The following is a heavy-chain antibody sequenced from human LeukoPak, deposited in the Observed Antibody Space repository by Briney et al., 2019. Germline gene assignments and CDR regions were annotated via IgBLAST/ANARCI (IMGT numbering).Heavy chain of an antibody. CDR3: ARLFTRAWEYRYGMDV. CDR2: IYIDGIT. D-gene: IGHD1-26*01. CDR1: GGSIRTDGSY. V-gene: IGHV4-39*02. J-gene: IGHJ6*02. Sequence: SETMSLTCTVSGGSIRTDGSYWAWIRQPPGKGLEWIGSIYIDGITHYNSSLQSRVTLSIDTSKNHFSLRLTSVTAADTAVFYCARLFTRAWEYRYGMDVWGQGTAVTVSS.